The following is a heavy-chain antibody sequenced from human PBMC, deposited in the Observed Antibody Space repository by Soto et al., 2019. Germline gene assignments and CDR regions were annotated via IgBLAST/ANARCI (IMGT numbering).Heavy chain of an antibody. Sequence: GASVKVSCKASGYAFTRYYIHWVRQAPGQGPEWMGMINPSVGSTGYAQKFQGRFTITRDTSTSTVYLELSGLRSEDTAIYYCVRLSTHNLNPDLQFWGQGTLVTVSS. CDR1: GYAFTRYY. CDR3: VRLSTHNLNPDLQF. V-gene: IGHV1-46*01. CDR2: INPSVGST. J-gene: IGHJ1*01. D-gene: IGHD1-20*01.